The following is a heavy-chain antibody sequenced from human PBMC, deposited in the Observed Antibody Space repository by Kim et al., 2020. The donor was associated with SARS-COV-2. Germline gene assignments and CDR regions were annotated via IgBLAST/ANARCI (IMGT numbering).Heavy chain of an antibody. J-gene: IGHJ5*02. CDR3: ARVRGYTCGYAEYRFDP. V-gene: IGHV4-59*01. D-gene: IGHD5-18*01. Sequence: LKSRVTISCDTSKKQFSLKLSSVTAADTAVYYCARVRGYTCGYAEYRFDPWGQGTLVTVSS.